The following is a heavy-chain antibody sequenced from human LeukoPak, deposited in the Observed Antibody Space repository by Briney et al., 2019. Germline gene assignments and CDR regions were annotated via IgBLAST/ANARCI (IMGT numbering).Heavy chain of an antibody. J-gene: IGHJ4*02. CDR1: GYTFTSNY. CDR3: AKGHGDASGYYYFDS. Sequence: GASVKVSCKAFGYTFTSNYMHWVRQAPGQGPEWMGVISPSGGSTTYAQKFQGRVTLTRDMSTSTDYLELSSLRSEDTAVYYCAKGHGDASGYYYFDSWGQGTLVTVSS. D-gene: IGHD3-22*01. V-gene: IGHV1-46*01. CDR2: ISPSGGST.